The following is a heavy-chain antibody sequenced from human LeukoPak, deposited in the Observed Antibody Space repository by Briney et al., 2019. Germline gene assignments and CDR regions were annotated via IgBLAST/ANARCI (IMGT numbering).Heavy chain of an antibody. CDR3: TRYTAETGSWS. CDR2: IRYDGSKK. Sequence: PGGSLRLSCAASGFTFSSYGMHWVRQAPGKGLEWVAFIRYDGSKKYYADSVKGRFTISRDNSKDTLYLQMNSLRAEDTAVYYCTRYTAETGSWSWGQGTLVTVSS. CDR1: GFTFSSYG. J-gene: IGHJ4*02. V-gene: IGHV3-30*02. D-gene: IGHD3-9*01.